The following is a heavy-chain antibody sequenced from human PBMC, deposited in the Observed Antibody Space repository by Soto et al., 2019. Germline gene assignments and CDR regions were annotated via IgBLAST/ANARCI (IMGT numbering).Heavy chain of an antibody. D-gene: IGHD6-19*01. CDR1: NGSISSSNW. V-gene: IGHV4-4*02. Sequence: HVQLQESGPGLVKPSGTLSLTCAVSNGSISSSNWWNWVRQPPGMELEWIGEIYHTGSTNYNPSLNSRVTISVDKSKNQFSLRLNSVTAADTAVYYCARAVAGLDFDYWGQGTLVTVSS. CDR3: ARAVAGLDFDY. J-gene: IGHJ4*02. CDR2: IYHTGST.